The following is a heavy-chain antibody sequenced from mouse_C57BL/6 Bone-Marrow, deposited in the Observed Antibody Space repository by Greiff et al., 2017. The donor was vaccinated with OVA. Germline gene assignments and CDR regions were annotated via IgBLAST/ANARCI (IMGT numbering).Heavy chain of an antibody. Sequence: QVQLQQPGAELVKPGASVKLSCKASGYTFTSYWMHWVKQRPGQGLEWIGMIHPNSGSTNYHEKFPSKATLTVDKSSSTAYMQLSSLTSEDSAVYYCATKTAQATTWVAYWGQGTLVTVSA. J-gene: IGHJ3*01. CDR3: ATKTAQATTWVAY. V-gene: IGHV1-64*01. CDR1: GYTFTSYW. CDR2: IHPNSGST. D-gene: IGHD3-2*02.